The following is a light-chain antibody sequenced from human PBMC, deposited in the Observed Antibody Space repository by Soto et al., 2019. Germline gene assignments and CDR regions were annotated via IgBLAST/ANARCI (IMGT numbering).Light chain of an antibody. CDR2: KAS. J-gene: IGKJ2*01. V-gene: IGKV1-5*03. Sequence: DIQMTQSPSTLSASVGDRVTITCRASQRISIWLAWYQQKPGKDPKLLIYKASSLETGVPSRFSGSGSGTEFTLTISSMQPDDFATYYCQQYDSYQFTFGQGTKLEIK. CDR1: QRISIW. CDR3: QQYDSYQFT.